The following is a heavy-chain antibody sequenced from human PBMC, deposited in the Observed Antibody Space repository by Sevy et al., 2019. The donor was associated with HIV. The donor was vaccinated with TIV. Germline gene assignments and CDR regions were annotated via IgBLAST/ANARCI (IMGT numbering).Heavy chain of an antibody. CDR3: AREGLAVAGIGYYFEY. Sequence: GGSLRLSCAASGFTFNSYGMHWVRQAPGKGLEWVALIWYDGSNRSYVDSVKGRLTVSRDNSKNTLYLQMNSLRAEDTAVYYCAREGLAVAGIGYYFEYWGQGTLVTVSS. J-gene: IGHJ4*02. D-gene: IGHD6-19*01. V-gene: IGHV3-33*01. CDR2: IWYDGSNR. CDR1: GFTFNSYG.